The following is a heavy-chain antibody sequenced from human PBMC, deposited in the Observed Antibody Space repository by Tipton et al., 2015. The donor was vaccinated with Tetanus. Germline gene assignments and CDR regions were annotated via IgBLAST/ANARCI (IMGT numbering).Heavy chain of an antibody. CDR1: GFTFSSYA. CDR2: ISGSGGST. J-gene: IGHJ4*02. Sequence: AVSGFTFSSYAMSWVRQAPGKGLEWVSAISGSGGSTYYADSVKGRFTISRDNSKNTLYLQMNSLRAEDTAVYYCAKDQGWLVLEYWGQGTLVTVSS. D-gene: IGHD6-19*01. CDR3: AKDQGWLVLEY. V-gene: IGHV3-23*01.